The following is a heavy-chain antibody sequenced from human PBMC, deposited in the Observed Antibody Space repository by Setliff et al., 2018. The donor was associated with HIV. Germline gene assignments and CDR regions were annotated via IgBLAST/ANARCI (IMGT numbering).Heavy chain of an antibody. Sequence: GESLRLSCAASGFTFRNAWMSWVRQAPGKGLGWVGRIKSTGADGPTDYAAPMKGRFTISRDDSKNMVFLQMNSLKTEDTAVYYCITHYYDSSGFSPNYFDSWGQGTLVTVS. D-gene: IGHD3-22*01. V-gene: IGHV3-15*01. CDR2: IKSTGADGPT. CDR3: ITHYYDSSGFSPNYFDS. J-gene: IGHJ4*02. CDR1: GFTFRNAW.